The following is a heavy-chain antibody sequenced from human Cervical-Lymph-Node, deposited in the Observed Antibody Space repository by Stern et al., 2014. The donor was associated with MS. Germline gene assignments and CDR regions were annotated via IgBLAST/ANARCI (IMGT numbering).Heavy chain of an antibody. CDR1: GYTFTDYA. J-gene: IGHJ4*02. CDR2: ISAYNGNT. V-gene: IGHV1-18*04. CDR3: ARGSHYFDY. D-gene: IGHD2-15*01. Sequence: QLVQSGAEVKKPGASVRVSCKASGYTFTDYAFSWVRQAPGQGLEWLGWISAYNGNTYYVQSFQDRVTMTTDTSTNTAYMELRHLRSNDPALYYCARGSHYFDYWAQGTLVTVSS.